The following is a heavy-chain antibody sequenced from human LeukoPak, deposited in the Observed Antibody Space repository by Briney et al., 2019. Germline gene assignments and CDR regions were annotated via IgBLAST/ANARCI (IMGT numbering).Heavy chain of an antibody. Sequence: GGSLRLSCAASGFTFSSYSMNWVRQAPGKGLEWVSSISSSSSYIYYADSVKGRFTISRDNAKNSLYLQMNSLRAEDTAVYYCAKDKYSSSWYSFFDYWGQGTLVTVSS. J-gene: IGHJ4*02. CDR1: GFTFSSYS. V-gene: IGHV3-21*01. D-gene: IGHD6-13*01. CDR2: ISSSSSYI. CDR3: AKDKYSSSWYSFFDY.